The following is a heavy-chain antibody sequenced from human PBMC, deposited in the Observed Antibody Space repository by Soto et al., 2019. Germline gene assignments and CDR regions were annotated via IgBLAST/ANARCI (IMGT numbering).Heavy chain of an antibody. CDR1: GFTFSSDA. J-gene: IGHJ4*02. CDR2: ISSNGGST. V-gene: IGHV3-64D*08. CDR3: VNARRYSSSWYYFDY. Sequence: GGSLRLSCSASGFTFSSDAMHWVRQAPGKGLEYVSAISSNGGSTYYADSVKGRFTISRDNSKNTLYLQMSSLRAEDTAVYYCVNARRYSSSWYYFDYWGQGTLVTVSS. D-gene: IGHD6-13*01.